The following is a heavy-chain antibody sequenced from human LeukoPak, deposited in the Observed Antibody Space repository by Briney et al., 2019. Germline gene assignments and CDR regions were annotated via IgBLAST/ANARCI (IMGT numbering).Heavy chain of an antibody. D-gene: IGHD5-24*01. J-gene: IGHJ4*02. CDR3: ARDGGWLRYDY. Sequence: ASVKISCKASGYTFTSYYMHWVRQAPGQGLEWMGIINPSGGSTSYAQKFQGRVTMTRDTSTSTVYMELSSLRSEDTAVYYCARDGGWLRYDYWGQGTLVTVSS. CDR1: GYTFTSYY. CDR2: INPSGGST. V-gene: IGHV1-46*01.